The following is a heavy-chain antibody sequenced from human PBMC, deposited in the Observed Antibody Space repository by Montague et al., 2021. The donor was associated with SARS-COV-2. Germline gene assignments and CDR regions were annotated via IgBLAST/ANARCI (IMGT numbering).Heavy chain of an antibody. CDR1: GVSISSAHYC. CDR2: IFYDGTS. D-gene: IGHD3-9*01. CDR3: ARGNFDWLLLPDGYLDH. Sequence: SKTLSLTCTVSGVSISSAHYCWGWVRQTPGKGLEWIGNIFYDGTSRSNPSLNSRVTISVDTSKSQLSLRLSSVTAADTAVYYCARGNFDWLLLPDGYLDHWGQGTLVTVPS. J-gene: IGHJ4*02. V-gene: IGHV4-39*01.